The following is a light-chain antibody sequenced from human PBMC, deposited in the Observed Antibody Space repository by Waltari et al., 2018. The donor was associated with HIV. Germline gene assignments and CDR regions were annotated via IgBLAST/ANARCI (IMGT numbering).Light chain of an antibody. CDR2: RNN. V-gene: IGLV1-47*01. CDR3: AAWDDSLSGWV. J-gene: IGLJ3*02. CDR1: NSTIGSNY. Sequence: QSVLTQPPSASETPGPRVTISCSGSNSTIGSNYVYWYHHLPGTAPKLLIYRNNQRPSGVPDRFSGSKSGTSASLAISGLRSEDEADYYCAAWDDSLSGWVFGGGTKLTVL.